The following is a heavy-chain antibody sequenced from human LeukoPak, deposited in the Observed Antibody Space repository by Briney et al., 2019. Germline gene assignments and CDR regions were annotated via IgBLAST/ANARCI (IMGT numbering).Heavy chain of an antibody. D-gene: IGHD3-22*01. J-gene: IGHJ4*02. CDR1: VGTFSSYA. CDR2: IIPIFGTA. V-gene: IGHV1-69*13. CDR3: ARRAFGSGYYFDY. Sequence: SVKVSCKASVGTFSSYAISWVRQAPGQGLEWMGGIIPIFGTANYAQKFQGRVTITADESTSTAYMELSSLRSEDTAVYYCARRAFGSGYYFDYWGQGTLVTVSS.